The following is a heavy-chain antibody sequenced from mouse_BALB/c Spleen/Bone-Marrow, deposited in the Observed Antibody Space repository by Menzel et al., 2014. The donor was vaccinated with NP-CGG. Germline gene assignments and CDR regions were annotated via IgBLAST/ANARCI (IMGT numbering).Heavy chain of an antibody. D-gene: IGHD2-4*01. J-gene: IGHJ4*01. CDR3: ARDSFLITRALDY. CDR2: IWGDGST. V-gene: IGHV2-6-7*01. Sequence: VMLVESGPGPVAPSQSLSITCTVSGFSLTGYGVSWVRQPPGKGLEWLGMIWGDGSTDYNSALKSRLSISKDNSKSQVFLKMNSLQTDDTARYYCARDSFLITRALDYWGQGTSVTVSS. CDR1: GFSLTGYG.